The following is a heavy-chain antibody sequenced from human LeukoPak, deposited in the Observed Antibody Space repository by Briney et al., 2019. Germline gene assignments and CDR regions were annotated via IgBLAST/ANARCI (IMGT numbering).Heavy chain of an antibody. CDR3: ARARTGSIRFFDY. Sequence: PGGSLRLSCAASGFTFSDAWMNWVRQAPGKGLEWVGRIRNKANSHTTEYAASVKGRFTFSRDDSKNSLYLQMNSLEIEDTAIYYCARARTGSIRFFDYWGQGTLVTVSS. J-gene: IGHJ4*02. V-gene: IGHV3-72*01. CDR1: GFTFSDAW. D-gene: IGHD3-16*01. CDR2: IRNKANSHTT.